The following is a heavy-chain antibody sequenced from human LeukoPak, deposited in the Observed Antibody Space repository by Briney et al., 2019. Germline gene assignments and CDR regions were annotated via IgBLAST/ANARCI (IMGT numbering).Heavy chain of an antibody. CDR3: VRGPYGASISKWFDP. V-gene: IGHV4-59*01. J-gene: IGHJ5*02. CDR1: RGSISGYS. CDR2: IYYSGDT. D-gene: IGHD4/OR15-4a*01. Sequence: SETLSLTCTVSRGSISGYSWSWIRQSPGGGLEWIGYIYYSGDTAYNPSLRSRVTLSVDTSKNQFSLQLRSVTTADTAVYYCVRGPYGASISKWFDPWGQGTQVIVSS.